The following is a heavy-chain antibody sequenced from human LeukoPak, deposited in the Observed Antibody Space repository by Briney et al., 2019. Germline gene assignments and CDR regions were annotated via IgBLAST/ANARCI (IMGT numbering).Heavy chain of an antibody. V-gene: IGHV4-39*07. CDR2: IYYSGST. CDR1: GGSISSSSYY. Sequence: PSETLSLTCTVSGGSISSSSYYWGWIRQPPGKGLEWIGSIYYSGSTYYNPSLKSRVTISVDTSKNQFSLKLSSVTAADTAVYYCARASLDSAVYFDYWGQGTLATVSS. CDR3: ARASLDSAVYFDY. D-gene: IGHD1-1*01. J-gene: IGHJ4*02.